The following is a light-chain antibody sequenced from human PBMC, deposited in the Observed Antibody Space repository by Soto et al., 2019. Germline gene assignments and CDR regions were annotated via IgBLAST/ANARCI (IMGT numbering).Light chain of an antibody. V-gene: IGLV2-8*01. CDR2: EVT. CDR3: SSFASSNTWV. J-gene: IGLJ3*02. CDR1: ISDVGAYNY. Sequence: QSALTQPPSASGSPGQSVTISCTGTISDVGAYNYVSWYQQHAGKAPKLVIYEVTKRPSGVPDRFSGSKSANTACLTVSGLEAEDDSDYYCSSFASSNTWVFGGGTKLTVL.